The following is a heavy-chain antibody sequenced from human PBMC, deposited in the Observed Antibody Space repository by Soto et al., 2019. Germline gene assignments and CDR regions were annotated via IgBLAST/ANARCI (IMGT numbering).Heavy chain of an antibody. CDR1: GDSVSSNSAA. D-gene: IGHD6-13*01. V-gene: IGHV6-1*01. Sequence: SETLSLTCALSGDSVSSNSAAWDWIRQSPSRGLEWLGRTYYRSKWYNDYAVSVKSRITINPDTSKNQFSLQLNSVTPEDTAVYYCARSRLIAAAGPHFDYWGQGTLVTVSS. J-gene: IGHJ4*02. CDR2: TYYRSKWYN. CDR3: ARSRLIAAAGPHFDY.